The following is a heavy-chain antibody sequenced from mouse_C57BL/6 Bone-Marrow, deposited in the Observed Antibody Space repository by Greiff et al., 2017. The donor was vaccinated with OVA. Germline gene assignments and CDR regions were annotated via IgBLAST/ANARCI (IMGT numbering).Heavy chain of an antibody. J-gene: IGHJ2*01. Sequence: VQLQQSGPELVKPGASVKIPCKASGYTFTDYNMDWVKQSHGQSLEWIGDINPNNGGTIYNQKFKGKATLTVDKSSSTAYMELRSLTSEDTAVYYCARRAYYYGTLFDYWGQGTTLTVSS. D-gene: IGHD1-1*01. CDR1: GYTFTDYN. CDR2: INPNNGGT. CDR3: ARRAYYYGTLFDY. V-gene: IGHV1-18*01.